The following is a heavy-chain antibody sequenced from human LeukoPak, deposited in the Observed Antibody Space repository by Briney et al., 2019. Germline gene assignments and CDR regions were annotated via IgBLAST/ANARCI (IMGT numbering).Heavy chain of an antibody. CDR3: AKDLNVLRYVDWLPPPSFDY. V-gene: IGHV3-48*04. Sequence: QAGGSLRLSCAAAGFTFSSYSMNWVRQAPGKGLEWVSYISSSSSTIYYADSVKGRFTISRDNAKNSLYLQMNSLRAEDTALYYCAKDLNVLRYVDWLPPPSFDYWGQGTLVAVSS. J-gene: IGHJ4*02. D-gene: IGHD3-9*01. CDR2: ISSSSSTI. CDR1: GFTFSSYS.